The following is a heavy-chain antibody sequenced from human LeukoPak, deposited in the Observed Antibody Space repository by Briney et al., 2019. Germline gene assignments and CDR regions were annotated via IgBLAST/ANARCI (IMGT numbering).Heavy chain of an antibody. J-gene: IGHJ5*02. CDR2: IYYSGST. CDR3: AREIRSRGTGWFDP. V-gene: IGHV4-61*01. D-gene: IGHD1-1*01. CDR1: GGSVSSGSYY. Sequence: PSETLSLTCTVSGGSVSSGSYYWSCIRLPRGKGLEWIGYIYYSGSTNYNPSLKSRVTISVDTSKNQFSLKLSSVTAADTAVYYCAREIRSRGTGWFDPWGQGTLVTVSS.